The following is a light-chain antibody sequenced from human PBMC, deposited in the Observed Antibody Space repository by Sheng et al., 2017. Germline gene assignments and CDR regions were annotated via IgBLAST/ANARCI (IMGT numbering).Light chain of an antibody. CDR2: GAY. Sequence: DIHMTQSPSSLSASVGDRVTITCRASQNIGSFLHWYQHKPGKAPKLLIFGAYNLHTGVPSRFSGSGSETDFTLTISSLQPEDFATYYCQQSHSIPPAFGQGTKVEVK. V-gene: IGKV1-39*01. CDR3: QQSHSIPPA. J-gene: IGKJ1*01. CDR1: QNIGSF.